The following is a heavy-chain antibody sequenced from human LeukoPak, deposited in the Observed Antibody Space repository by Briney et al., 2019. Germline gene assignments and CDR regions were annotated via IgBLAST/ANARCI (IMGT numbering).Heavy chain of an antibody. V-gene: IGHV1-69*13. CDR2: IIPIFGTA. Sequence: SVKVSCKASGGTFSSYAISWVRQAPGQGLEWMGGIIPIFGTANYAQKFQGRVTITADESTSTAYMELSSLRSEDTAVYYCARVYYDSSGYLVVPPTFYFDYWGQGTLVTVSS. CDR3: ARVYYDSSGYLVVPPTFYFDY. CDR1: GGTFSSYA. D-gene: IGHD3-22*01. J-gene: IGHJ4*02.